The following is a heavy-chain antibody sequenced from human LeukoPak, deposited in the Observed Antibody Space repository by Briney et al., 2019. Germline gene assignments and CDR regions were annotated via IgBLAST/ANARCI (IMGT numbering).Heavy chain of an antibody. J-gene: IGHJ4*02. D-gene: IGHD1-26*01. Sequence: SQTLSLTCAISGDSVSSNSSVWNWIRQFPSRGLEWLGRTYYRSKWYNDFAVSVKSRITINPDTSKNQFSLQLNSVTPEDTAVYYCARYRVGAIDFWGQGTLVTVSP. CDR3: ARYRVGAIDF. V-gene: IGHV6-1*01. CDR2: TYYRSKWYN. CDR1: GDSVSSNSSV.